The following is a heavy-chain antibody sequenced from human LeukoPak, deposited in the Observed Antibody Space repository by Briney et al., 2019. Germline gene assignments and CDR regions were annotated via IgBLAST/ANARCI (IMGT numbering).Heavy chain of an antibody. J-gene: IGHJ6*02. Sequence: PSETLSLTCTVSGGSISSGGYYWSWIRQPPGKGLEWIGYIYHSGSTYYNPSLKSRVTISVDTSKNQFSLKLSSVTAADTAVYYCARDGRLLNYDVRTYGMDVWGQGTTVTVSS. V-gene: IGHV4-30-2*01. CDR1: GGSISSGGYY. CDR2: IYHSGST. D-gene: IGHD3-22*01. CDR3: ARDGRLLNYDVRTYGMDV.